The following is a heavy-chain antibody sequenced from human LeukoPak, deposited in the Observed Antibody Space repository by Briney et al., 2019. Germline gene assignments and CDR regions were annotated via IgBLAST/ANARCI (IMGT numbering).Heavy chain of an antibody. CDR2: IYYSGST. Sequence: PSETLSLTCTVSGGSITGYYWSWIRQPPGKGLEWIGYIYYSGSTNYNPSLKSRLTISVDTSKNQFSLKLSSVTAADTAVYYCARLIKFLTGYYPTPWGQGTLVTVSS. CDR1: GGSITGYY. J-gene: IGHJ5*02. CDR3: ARLIKFLTGYYPTP. V-gene: IGHV4-59*08. D-gene: IGHD3-9*01.